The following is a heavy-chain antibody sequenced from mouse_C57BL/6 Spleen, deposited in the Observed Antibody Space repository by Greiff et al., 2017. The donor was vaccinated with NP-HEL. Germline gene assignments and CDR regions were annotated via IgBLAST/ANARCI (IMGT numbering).Heavy chain of an antibody. D-gene: IGHD1-1*01. J-gene: IGHJ4*01. CDR3: AREPYYGSSYFFMDY. CDR2: INPSNGGT. Sequence: QVQLQQPGTELVKPGASVKLSCKASGYTFTSYWMHWVKQRPGQGLEWIGNINPSNGGTTYNEKFKSKATLTVDKSSSTAYMQLSSLTSEDSAVYYCAREPYYGSSYFFMDYWGQGTSVTVSS. CDR1: GYTFTSYW. V-gene: IGHV1-53*01.